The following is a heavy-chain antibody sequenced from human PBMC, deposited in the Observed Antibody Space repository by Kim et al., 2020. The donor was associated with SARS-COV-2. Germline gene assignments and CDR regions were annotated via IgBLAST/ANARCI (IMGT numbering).Heavy chain of an antibody. D-gene: IGHD5-18*01. J-gene: IGHJ4*02. CDR1: GFTFDDYA. V-gene: IGHV3-43*02. CDR2: ISGDGGSA. CDR3: AKDPRGYSYGSYYFDY. Sequence: GGSLRLSCAASGFTFDDYAMHWVRQAPGKGLEWVSLISGDGGSAYYADSVKGRFTISRDNSKNFLYLQMNSLRTEDTALYYCAKDPRGYSYGSYYFDYWGQGTLVTVSS.